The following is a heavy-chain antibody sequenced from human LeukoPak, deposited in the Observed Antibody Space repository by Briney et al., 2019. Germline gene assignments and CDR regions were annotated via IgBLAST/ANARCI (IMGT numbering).Heavy chain of an antibody. CDR1: GFIVSTHY. D-gene: IGHD3-22*01. V-gene: IGHV3-66*02. J-gene: IGHJ4*02. CDR2: IYSGGST. CDR3: AKRGYDSSGYFGYFDY. Sequence: QPGGSQRLSCAASGFIVSTHYMRWVRQAPGKGLEWVSVIYSGGSTYYADSVKGRFTISRDNSKNTLYLQMDSLRPEDTAVYYCAKRGYDSSGYFGYFDYWGQGILVTVSS.